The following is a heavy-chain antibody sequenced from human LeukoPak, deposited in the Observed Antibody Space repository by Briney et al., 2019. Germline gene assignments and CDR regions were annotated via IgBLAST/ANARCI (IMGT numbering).Heavy chain of an antibody. V-gene: IGHV4-59*01. CDR1: GGSISSYY. CDR3: ARTTEGGYTYGYFYYYYMDV. Sequence: SETLSLTCTVSGGSISSYYWSWIRQPPGKGLEWIAYIYYSGSTNYNPSLKSRVTISVDTSKNQFSLKLRSVTAADTAVYYCARTTEGGYTYGYFYYYYMDVWGKGTTVTVSS. J-gene: IGHJ6*03. CDR2: IYYSGST. D-gene: IGHD5-18*01.